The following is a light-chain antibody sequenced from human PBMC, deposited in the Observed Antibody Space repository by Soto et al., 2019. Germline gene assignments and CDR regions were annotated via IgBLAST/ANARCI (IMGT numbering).Light chain of an antibody. J-gene: IGLJ1*01. CDR3: SSYTSSSTPYV. V-gene: IGLV2-14*03. CDR2: DVS. CDR1: SSDVGGYNY. Sequence: QSALTQPASVSGSTGQSITISCTGTSSDVGGYNYVSWYQQHPGKAPKLMIYDVSNRPSGVSNRFSGSKFGNTASLTISGLQAEDEADYYCSSYTSSSTPYVFGTGTKLTVL.